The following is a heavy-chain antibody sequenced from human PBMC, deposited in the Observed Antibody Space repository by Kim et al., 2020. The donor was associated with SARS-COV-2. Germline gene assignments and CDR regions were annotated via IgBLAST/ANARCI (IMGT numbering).Heavy chain of an antibody. J-gene: IGHJ4*02. D-gene: IGHD6-6*01. V-gene: IGHV6-1*01. CDR2: YN. Sequence: YNDYAVSVKSRITINPDTSKNQFSLQLNSVTPEDTAVYYCARDAAALFDYWGQGTLVTVSS. CDR3: ARDAAALFDY.